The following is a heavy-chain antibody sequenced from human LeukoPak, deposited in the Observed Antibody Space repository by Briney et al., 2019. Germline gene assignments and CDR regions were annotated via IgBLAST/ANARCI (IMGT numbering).Heavy chain of an antibody. D-gene: IGHD3-9*01. Sequence: PSETLSLTCTVSGGSISSYYWSWSRQPPGKGLELIGYIYYSGSTNYNPSLKSRVTISVDTSKNQFSLKLSSVTAADTAVYYCARNDILTGSSFDYWGQATLVTVSS. V-gene: IGHV4-59*08. CDR1: GGSISSYY. CDR2: IYYSGST. CDR3: ARNDILTGSSFDY. J-gene: IGHJ4*02.